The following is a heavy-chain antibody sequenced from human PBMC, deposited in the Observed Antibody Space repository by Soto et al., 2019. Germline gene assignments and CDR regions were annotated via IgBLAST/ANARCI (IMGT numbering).Heavy chain of an antibody. D-gene: IGHD6-19*01. CDR1: GFNFSDHY. Sequence: PGGSLRLSCAASGFNFSDHYMTWIRQAPGKGLEWVSYISGSSRYTNFADSVKGRFTISRDNAKSSLYLQMNSLRAEDTAVYYCARHTSGWHYYDYWGQGTPVTVAS. V-gene: IGHV3-11*06. CDR2: ISGSSRYT. J-gene: IGHJ4*02. CDR3: ARHTSGWHYYDY.